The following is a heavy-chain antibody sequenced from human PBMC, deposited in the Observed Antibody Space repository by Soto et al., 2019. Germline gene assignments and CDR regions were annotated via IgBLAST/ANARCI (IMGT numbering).Heavy chain of an antibody. V-gene: IGHV3-53*01. D-gene: IGHD6-6*01. CDR1: GFTVSSNY. Sequence: QTGGSLRLSCAASGFTVSSNYMSWVRQAPGKGLEWVSVIYSGGSTYYADSVKGRFTISRDNSKNTLYLQMNSLRAEDTAVYYCARSRKGSSSYYFDYWGQGTLVTVSS. CDR2: IYSGGST. J-gene: IGHJ4*02. CDR3: ARSRKGSSSYYFDY.